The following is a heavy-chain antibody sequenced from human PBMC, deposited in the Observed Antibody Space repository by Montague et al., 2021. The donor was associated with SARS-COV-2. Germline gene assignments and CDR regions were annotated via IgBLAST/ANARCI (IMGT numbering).Heavy chain of an antibody. D-gene: IGHD4-17*01. V-gene: IGHV2-70*01. CDR1: GFSLNTSGMC. CDR3: ARSYGDYRDSYFDY. Sequence: PALVKPTQTLTLTCTFSGFSLNTSGMCVSWIRQPPGEALEWLALIDWDEDQYYSTSLKTRLTISKDTSKNQVVLTMTNMDLIDTATYYCARSYGDYRDSYFDYWGQGTLVTVSS. CDR2: IDWDEDQ. J-gene: IGHJ4*02.